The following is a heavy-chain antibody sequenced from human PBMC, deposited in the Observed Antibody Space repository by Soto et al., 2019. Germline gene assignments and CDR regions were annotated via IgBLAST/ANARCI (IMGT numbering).Heavy chain of an antibody. D-gene: IGHD2-2*02. CDR3: ARDHCSSTSCYRGYWFDP. CDR2: IYHSGST. V-gene: IGHV4-4*02. CDR1: GGSISSSNW. Sequence: SETLSLTCAVSGGSISSSNWWSWVRQPPGKGLEWIGEIYHSGSTNYNPSLKSRVTISVDKSKNQFSLKLSSVTAADTAVYYCARDHCSSTSCYRGYWFDPWGQGTLVTVSS. J-gene: IGHJ5*02.